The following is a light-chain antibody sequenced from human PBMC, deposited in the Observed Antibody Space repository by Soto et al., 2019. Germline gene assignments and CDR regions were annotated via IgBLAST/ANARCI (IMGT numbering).Light chain of an antibody. CDR2: DAS. J-gene: IGKJ1*01. V-gene: IGKV1-5*01. Sequence: DLQMTQSPSSLSAAVGDRVTITCQASQDISNYLNWYQQKPGKAPKLLIYDASSLESGVPSRFSGSGSGTEFTLTISSLQPDDFATYYCQQYHSYSWTFGQGTKVDI. CDR3: QQYHSYSWT. CDR1: QDISNY.